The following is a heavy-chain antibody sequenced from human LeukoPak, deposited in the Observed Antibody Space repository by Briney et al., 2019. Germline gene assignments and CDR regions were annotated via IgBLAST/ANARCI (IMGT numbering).Heavy chain of an antibody. Sequence: GGSLRLSCAASGFTFSSYAMSWVRQAPGKGLEWVSSIYPSGGRTYSADSVKGRFTISRDNSKNTLYLQMNSLRAEDTAVYYCAKDPIRYYYDSSGGYYFDYWGQGTLVTVSS. J-gene: IGHJ4*02. D-gene: IGHD3-22*01. V-gene: IGHV3-23*01. CDR1: GFTFSSYA. CDR2: IYPSGGRT. CDR3: AKDPIRYYYDSSGGYYFDY.